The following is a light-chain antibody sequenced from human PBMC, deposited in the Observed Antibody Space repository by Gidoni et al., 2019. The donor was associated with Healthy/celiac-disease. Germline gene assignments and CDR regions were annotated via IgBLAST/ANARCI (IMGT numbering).Light chain of an antibody. Sequence: IQLTQSSSVLSASVGDRVTITCRASQGISSYLAWYQQKPGKAPKLLIYAASTSQSGVPSRFSGSGSGTEFTLTISSLQPEDFATYYCQQLNSYPWTFGQGTKVEIK. V-gene: IGKV1-9*01. CDR1: QGISSY. J-gene: IGKJ1*01. CDR2: AAS. CDR3: QQLNSYPWT.